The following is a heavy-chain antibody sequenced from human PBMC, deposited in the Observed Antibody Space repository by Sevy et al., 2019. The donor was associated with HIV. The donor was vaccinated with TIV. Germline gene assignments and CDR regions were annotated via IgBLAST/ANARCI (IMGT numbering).Heavy chain of an antibody. CDR2: ISSDGRDS. CDR1: GFTFSSYA. V-gene: IGHV3-30*18. Sequence: GGSLRLSCAASGFTFSSYAMHWVRQAPGKGLEWVAVISSDGRDSHHVDSVKGRFTISRDNSRDTLYLQMNSLRAEDTALYYCAKECDSGPAKYYFDNWGQGTLVTVSS. CDR3: AKECDSGPAKYYFDN. J-gene: IGHJ4*02. D-gene: IGHD2-21*02.